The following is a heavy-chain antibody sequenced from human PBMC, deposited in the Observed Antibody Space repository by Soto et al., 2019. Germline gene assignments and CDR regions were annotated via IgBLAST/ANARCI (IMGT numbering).Heavy chain of an antibody. Sequence: EVQLVESGGGLVQPGGSLRLSCAASGFSFSMYWMSWVRQAPGKGLEWVANIKEDGSQKYYVDSVKGRFTISRDNAKNSLYLQMNSLRAEDKAVYYCARHQVGYRVTDYWGQGTLVTVSS. CDR2: IKEDGSQK. CDR1: GFSFSMYW. J-gene: IGHJ4*02. CDR3: ARHQVGYRVTDY. D-gene: IGHD1-26*01. V-gene: IGHV3-7*01.